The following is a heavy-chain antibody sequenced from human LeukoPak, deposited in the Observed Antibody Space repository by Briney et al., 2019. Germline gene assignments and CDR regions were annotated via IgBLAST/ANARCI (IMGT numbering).Heavy chain of an antibody. CDR1: GFTFSSYE. CDR3: AREGLGIVVVPAATHDAFDI. V-gene: IGHV3-48*03. CDR2: ISSSGSTI. D-gene: IGHD2-2*03. J-gene: IGHJ3*02. Sequence: GGSLRLSCAASGFTFSSYEMNWVRQAPGKGLEWVSYISSSGSTIYYADSVKGRFTISRDNAKNSLYLQMNSLRAEDTAVYYCAREGLGIVVVPAATHDAFDIWGQGTMVTVSS.